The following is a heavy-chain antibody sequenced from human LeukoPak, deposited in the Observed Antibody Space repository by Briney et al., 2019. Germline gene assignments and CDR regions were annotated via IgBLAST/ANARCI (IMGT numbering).Heavy chain of an antibody. CDR3: AKDNGSPSLVVVLVATAPDY. V-gene: IGHV3-30*18. CDR2: ISYDGSNK. Sequence: GRSLRLSCAASGFTFSSYGMHWVRQAPGKGLEWVAVISYDGSNKYYADSVKGRFTISRDNSKNTVYLQMNSLSAEDTAVYYCAKDNGSPSLVVVLVATAPDYWGQGTLVTVSS. CDR1: GFTFSSYG. D-gene: IGHD2-15*01. J-gene: IGHJ4*02.